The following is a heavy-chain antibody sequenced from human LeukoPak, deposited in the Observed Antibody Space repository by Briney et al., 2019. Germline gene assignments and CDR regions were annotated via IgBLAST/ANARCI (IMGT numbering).Heavy chain of an antibody. V-gene: IGHV4-4*07. Sequence: SETLSLTCTVSGGSISSYYWSWIRQSAGKQPEWIGRMCICWSPYYNPSLKSPVTMSADTSKNQFSLKLTSVTAADTSVYYCAREGGPGGDYGSIDSWGQGTLVAVSS. CDR3: AREGGPGGDYGSIDS. D-gene: IGHD4-17*01. CDR1: GGSISSYY. CDR2: MCICWSP. J-gene: IGHJ4*02.